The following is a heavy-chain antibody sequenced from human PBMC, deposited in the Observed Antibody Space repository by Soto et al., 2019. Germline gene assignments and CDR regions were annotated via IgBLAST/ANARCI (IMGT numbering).Heavy chain of an antibody. J-gene: IGHJ6*01. CDR3: ACCFYDTATADIDTHALQDALPIYG. D-gene: IGHD5-18*01. CDR2: TYYKSKWYF. CDR1: GDSVSSNSAG. Sequence: SETLSLTCAISGDSVSSNSAGWNWIRQTPSRGLEWLGRTYYKSKWYFTYAVSVISRITINPDTSRNQFSLQLDSVTPEDTAVYYCACCFYDTATADIDTHALQDALPIYG. V-gene: IGHV6-1*01.